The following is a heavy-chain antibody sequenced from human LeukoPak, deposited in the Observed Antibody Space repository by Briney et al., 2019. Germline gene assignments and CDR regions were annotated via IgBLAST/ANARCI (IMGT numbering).Heavy chain of an antibody. Sequence: GESLKISCKGFGYSFSSYWIGWVRQMPGKGLEWMGIIYPGDSDTRYSPSFQGQVTISADESISTAYLQWSSLKASDTAMYYCARHVSGIAVAGTVWWFDPWGQGTLVTVSS. CDR2: IYPGDSDT. CDR3: ARHVSGIAVAGTVWWFDP. J-gene: IGHJ5*02. CDR1: GYSFSSYW. V-gene: IGHV5-51*01. D-gene: IGHD6-19*01.